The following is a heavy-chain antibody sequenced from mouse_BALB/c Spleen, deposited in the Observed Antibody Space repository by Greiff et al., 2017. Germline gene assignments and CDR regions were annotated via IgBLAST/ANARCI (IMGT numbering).Heavy chain of an antibody. CDR3: ARGALPSGDYYAMDY. Sequence: EVKLMESGGGLVQPGGSRKLSCAASGFTFSSFGMHWVRQAPEKGLEWVAYISSGSSTIYYADTVKGRFTISRDNPKNTLFLQMTSLRSEDTAMYYCARGALPSGDYYAMDYWGQGTSVTVSS. CDR1: GFTFSSFG. CDR2: ISSGSSTI. V-gene: IGHV5-17*02. D-gene: IGHD3-1*01. J-gene: IGHJ4*01.